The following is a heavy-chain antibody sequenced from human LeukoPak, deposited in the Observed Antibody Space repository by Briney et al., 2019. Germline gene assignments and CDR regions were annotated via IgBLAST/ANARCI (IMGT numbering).Heavy chain of an antibody. CDR3: ARDSDVVPAYYFDY. Sequence: KSGGSLRLSCAASGFTFSDYYMSWIRQAPGKGLEWVSYISSSGSTIYYADSVKGRFTISRDNAKSSLYLQMNSLRAEDTAVYYCARDSDVVPAYYFDYWGQGTLVTVSS. CDR1: GFTFSDYY. V-gene: IGHV3-11*04. CDR2: ISSSGSTI. D-gene: IGHD2-2*01. J-gene: IGHJ4*02.